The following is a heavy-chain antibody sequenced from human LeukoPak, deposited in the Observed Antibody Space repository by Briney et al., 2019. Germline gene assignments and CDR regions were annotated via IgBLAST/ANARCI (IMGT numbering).Heavy chain of an antibody. CDR3: ARGGRGYCTSSSCYFDY. V-gene: IGHV6-1*01. D-gene: IGHD2-2*01. CDR2: TYYRSKWYN. J-gene: IGHJ4*02. Sequence: SQTLSLTCAISGDSVSSTAWNWIRQSPSRGLEWLGRTYYRSKWYNDYAVSVKSRITINPDTSKDQFSLQLNSVTPEDTAVYYCARGGRGYCTSSSCYFDYWGQGTLVTVSS. CDR1: GDSVSSTA.